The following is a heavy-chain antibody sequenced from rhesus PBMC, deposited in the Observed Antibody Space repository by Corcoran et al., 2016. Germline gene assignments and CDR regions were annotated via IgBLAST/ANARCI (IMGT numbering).Heavy chain of an antibody. CDR2: ITYSGST. D-gene: IGHD4-23*01. CDR1: GGSISSGYYY. CDR3: ASRYSNYWSY. Sequence: QVQLQESGPGLVKPSETLSLTCAVSGGSISSGYYYWSWIRQPPGKGLEWMGYITYSGSTSYNPSLKSRVTISRDTSKNQFSLKLSSVTAADTAVYYCASRYSNYWSYWGQGVLVTVSS. V-gene: IGHV4-122*02. J-gene: IGHJ4*01.